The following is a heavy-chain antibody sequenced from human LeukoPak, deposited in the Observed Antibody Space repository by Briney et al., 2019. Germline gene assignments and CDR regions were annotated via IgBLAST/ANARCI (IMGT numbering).Heavy chain of an antibody. J-gene: IGHJ4*02. Sequence: TSETLSLTRAVYGGSFSGYYWSWIRQPPGKGLEWIGEINHSGSTNYNPSLKSRVTISVDTSKNQFSLKLSSVTAADTAVYYCARPGDMYYFDYWGQGTLVTVSS. V-gene: IGHV4-34*01. CDR3: ARPGDMYYFDY. D-gene: IGHD1-14*01. CDR2: INHSGST. CDR1: GGSFSGYY.